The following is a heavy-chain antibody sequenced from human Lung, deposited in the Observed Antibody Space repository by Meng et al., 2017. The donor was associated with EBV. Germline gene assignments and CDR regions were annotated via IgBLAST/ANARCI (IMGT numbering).Heavy chain of an antibody. Sequence: QVQLVQSGAEVKKPXXSVKVXCKASGYTFTGHYMHWVRQAPGQGLEWMGRINPNSGGTNYAQKFQGRVTMTRDTSISTAYMELSRLRSDDTAVYYCAHQAVAGTRGWFDLWGQGTLVTV. CDR3: AHQAVAGTRGWFDL. D-gene: IGHD6-19*01. V-gene: IGHV1-2*06. J-gene: IGHJ5*02. CDR2: INPNSGGT. CDR1: GYTFTGHY.